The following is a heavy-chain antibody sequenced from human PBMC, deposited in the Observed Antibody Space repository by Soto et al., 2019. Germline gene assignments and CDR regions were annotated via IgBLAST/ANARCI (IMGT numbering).Heavy chain of an antibody. CDR1: DYSFTGYG. Sequence: ASVKVSCKAYDYSFTGYGITWVRQAPGQGLEWVGWISTYNHYTYYAQKLQGRVTMTTDTSTSTAYMELRSLRSDDTAVYYCARDLAFDIWGQGTMVTVSS. V-gene: IGHV1-18*01. J-gene: IGHJ3*02. CDR3: ARDLAFDI. CDR2: ISTYNHYT.